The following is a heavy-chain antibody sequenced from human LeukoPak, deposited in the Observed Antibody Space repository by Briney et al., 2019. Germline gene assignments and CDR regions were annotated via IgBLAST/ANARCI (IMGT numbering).Heavy chain of an antibody. Sequence: PGGSLRLSCAASGFTFSTYWMHWVRKAPGKGLVWVSRIKSDGSTNYADSVKGRFTISRDNAKTKVSLQMNSLRPEDTGVYYCARAPSEIGGYYPEYFRHWGQGTLVTVSS. CDR2: IKSDGST. CDR1: GFTFSTYW. D-gene: IGHD3-22*01. V-gene: IGHV3-74*01. J-gene: IGHJ1*01. CDR3: ARAPSEIGGYYPEYFRH.